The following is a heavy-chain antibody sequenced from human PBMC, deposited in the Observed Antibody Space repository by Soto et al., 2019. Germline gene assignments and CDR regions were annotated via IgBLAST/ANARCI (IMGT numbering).Heavy chain of an antibody. V-gene: IGHV3-23*01. D-gene: IGHD6-13*01. CDR3: AYSSTPFDY. Sequence: GGSLRLSFAASGFTFSRYAMSWVRQAPGKGLEWVSAISGSGGSTYYADSVKGRFTISRDNSKNTLYLQMNSLRAEDTAVYYCAYSSTPFDYWGQGTLVTVSS. CDR2: ISGSGGST. CDR1: GFTFSRYA. J-gene: IGHJ4*02.